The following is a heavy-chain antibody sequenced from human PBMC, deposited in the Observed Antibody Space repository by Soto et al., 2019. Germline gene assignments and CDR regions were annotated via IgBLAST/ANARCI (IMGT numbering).Heavy chain of an antibody. CDR2: ISWDGGST. Sequence: GGSLRLSCAASGVTFDDYTMHWVRQAPGKGLEWVSLISWDGGSTYYADSVKGRFTISRDNSKNSLYLQMNSLRTEDTALYYCAKDALPRYYYYGMDVWGQGTTVTVSS. V-gene: IGHV3-43*01. CDR3: AKDALPRYYYYGMDV. J-gene: IGHJ6*02. CDR1: GVTFDDYT.